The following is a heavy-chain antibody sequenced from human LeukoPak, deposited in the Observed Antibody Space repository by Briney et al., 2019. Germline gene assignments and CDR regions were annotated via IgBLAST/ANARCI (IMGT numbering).Heavy chain of an antibody. CDR3: ARSVPQPIAARPSYAFDI. Sequence: SETLSLTCTVSGGSISSYYWSWIRQPPGKGLEWIGYIYYSGSTSYNPSLKSRVTISVDTSKNQFSLKLSSVTAADTAVYYCARSVPQPIAARPSYAFDIWGQGTMVTVSS. D-gene: IGHD6-6*01. J-gene: IGHJ3*02. CDR2: IYYSGST. CDR1: GGSISSYY. V-gene: IGHV4-59*01.